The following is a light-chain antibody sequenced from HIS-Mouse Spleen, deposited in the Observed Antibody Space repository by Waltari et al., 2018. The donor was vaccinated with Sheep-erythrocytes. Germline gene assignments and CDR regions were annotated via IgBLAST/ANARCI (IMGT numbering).Light chain of an antibody. CDR2: AAS. CDR1: QSISSY. Sequence: DIQMTKSPSSLSASVGDRVTITCRASQSISSYLNWYQQKPGKDPKLLIYAASSLQSGVPSRFSGSGSGTDFTLTISSLQPEDFATYYCQQSYSTPPTFGGGTKVEIK. CDR3: QQSYSTPPT. J-gene: IGKJ4*01. V-gene: IGKV1-39*01.